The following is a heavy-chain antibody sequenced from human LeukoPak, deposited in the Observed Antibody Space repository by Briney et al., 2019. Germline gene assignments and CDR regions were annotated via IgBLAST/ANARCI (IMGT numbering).Heavy chain of an antibody. V-gene: IGHV3-30-3*01. J-gene: IGHJ3*02. CDR3: ARGGYYYDSSGYYYFGDAFDI. CDR1: GFTFSSYA. Sequence: GGSLRLSCAASGFTFSSYAMHWVRQAPGKGLEWVAVISYDGSNKYYADSVKGRFTISRDNAKNSLYLQMNSLRAEDTAVYYCARGGYYYDSSGYYYFGDAFDIWGQGTMVTVSS. CDR2: ISYDGSNK. D-gene: IGHD3-22*01.